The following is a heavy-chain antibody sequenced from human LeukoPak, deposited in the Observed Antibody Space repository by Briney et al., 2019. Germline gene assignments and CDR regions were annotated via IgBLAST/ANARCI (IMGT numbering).Heavy chain of an antibody. Sequence: GGSLRLSCAASGFTFSSYTMNWVRQAPGKGLEWVSAISGSGGSTYYADSVKGRFTISRDNSKNTLYLQMNSLRAEDTAVYYCAKGNYDFWSENWFDPWGQGTLVTVSS. V-gene: IGHV3-23*01. J-gene: IGHJ5*02. CDR2: ISGSGGST. D-gene: IGHD3-3*01. CDR1: GFTFSSYT. CDR3: AKGNYDFWSENWFDP.